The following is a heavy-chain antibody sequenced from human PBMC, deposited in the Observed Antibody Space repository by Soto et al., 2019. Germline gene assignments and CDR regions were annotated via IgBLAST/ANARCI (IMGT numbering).Heavy chain of an antibody. CDR3: ARVPDY. Sequence: QLQLQESGSGLVKPSQTLSLTCAVSGGSISSGGYSWSWIRQPPGQGLEWIAYIYPSVSTHYNPSPKSRVTISVDRSKNQFSLNLNSLTAADTAVYYCARVPDYWGQGTLVTVSS. CDR1: GGSISSGGYS. V-gene: IGHV4-30-2*01. CDR2: IYPSVST. J-gene: IGHJ4*02.